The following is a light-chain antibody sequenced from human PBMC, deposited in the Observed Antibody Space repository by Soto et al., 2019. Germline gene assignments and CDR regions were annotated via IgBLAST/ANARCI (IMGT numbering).Light chain of an antibody. CDR2: GAS. V-gene: IGKV3-15*01. Sequence: EVVLTQSPATLSVSPGERATLSCRASQSVSTNLAWYQQKPGQAPRLLIYGASTRATGIPARFSDSGSEAELTLTISSLQSEDFAVYYCQQYNGWPITFGQGTRLEIK. J-gene: IGKJ5*01. CDR3: QQYNGWPIT. CDR1: QSVSTN.